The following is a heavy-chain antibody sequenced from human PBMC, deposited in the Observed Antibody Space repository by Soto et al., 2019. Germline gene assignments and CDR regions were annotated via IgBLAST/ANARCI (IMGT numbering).Heavy chain of an antibody. J-gene: IGHJ4*02. V-gene: IGHV4-34*01. CDR2: INHSGST. Sequence: QVQLQQWGAGLLKPSETLSLTCAVYGGSFSGYYWSWIRQPPGKGLEWIGEINHSGSTNYNPSLKSRVTRSVDTSKNQFSLKLSSVTAADTAVYYCANSVTYYDFWSGYYPVYFDYWGQGTLVTVSS. CDR1: GGSFSGYY. CDR3: ANSVTYYDFWSGYYPVYFDY. D-gene: IGHD3-3*01.